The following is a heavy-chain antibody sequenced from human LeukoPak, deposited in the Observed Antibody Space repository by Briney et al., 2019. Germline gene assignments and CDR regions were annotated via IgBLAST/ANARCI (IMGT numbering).Heavy chain of an antibody. D-gene: IGHD3-9*01. CDR3: ARGSFDWLLSDFDY. Sequence: GASVKVSCKASGYTFTSYGISWVRQAPGQGLEWMGWISAYNGNTNYAQRLQGRVTMTTDTSTSTAYMELRSLRSDDTAVYYCARGSFDWLLSDFDYWGQGTLVTVSS. J-gene: IGHJ4*02. CDR1: GYTFTSYG. V-gene: IGHV1-18*01. CDR2: ISAYNGNT.